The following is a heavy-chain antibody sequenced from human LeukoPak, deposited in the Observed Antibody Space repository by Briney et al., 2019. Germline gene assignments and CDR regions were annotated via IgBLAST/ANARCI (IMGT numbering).Heavy chain of an antibody. Sequence: GASVTVSFTASGGTFTIYAISWVRQAPGQGSGWMGRIITIVGKANYAQQFQGRVTITADKSTSTAYMELSSLRSEDTAVYYCASGSGSGRLCDYWGQGTLVTVST. CDR3: ASGSGSGRLCDY. CDR2: IITIVGKA. J-gene: IGHJ4*02. D-gene: IGHD1-26*01. CDR1: GGTFTIYA. V-gene: IGHV1-69*04.